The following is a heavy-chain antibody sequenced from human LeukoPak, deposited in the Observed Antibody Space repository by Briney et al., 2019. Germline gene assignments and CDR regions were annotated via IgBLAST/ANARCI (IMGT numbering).Heavy chain of an antibody. D-gene: IGHD6-19*01. CDR1: GFTFSSYA. V-gene: IGHV3-23*01. J-gene: IGHJ6*03. CDR3: AKCKGSGWYADYYYMGV. Sequence: GGSLRLSCAASGFTFSSYAMSWVRQAPGKGLEWVSAISGSGGTTYYADSVKGRFTISRDNSKNTLYLQMNSLRAEDTAVYYCAKCKGSGWYADYYYMGVWGKRTTVTVS. CDR2: ISGSGGTT.